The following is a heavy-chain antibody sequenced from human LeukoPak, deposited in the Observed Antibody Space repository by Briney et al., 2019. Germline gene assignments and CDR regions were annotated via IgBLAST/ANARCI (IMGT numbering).Heavy chain of an antibody. CDR3: ARYNSMFRGVTTSDY. J-gene: IGHJ4*02. V-gene: IGHV1-18*01. CDR1: GYTFTNYG. Sequence: ASVKVSCKASGYTFTNYGLNWVRQAPGQGLEWMGNSAYNGNTNYAQKFQDRVTMTTDTSTSTDYMELRSLRSDDTAVYYCARYNSMFRGVTTSDYWGQGTLVTVSS. CDR2: NSAYNGNT. D-gene: IGHD3-10*01.